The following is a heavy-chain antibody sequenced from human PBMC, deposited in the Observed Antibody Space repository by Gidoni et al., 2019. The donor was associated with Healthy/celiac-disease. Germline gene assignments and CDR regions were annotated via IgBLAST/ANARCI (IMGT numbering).Heavy chain of an antibody. D-gene: IGHD5-12*01. CDR1: GGSFSGYY. Sequence: QVQLQQWGAGLLKPSETLSPTCAVYGGSFSGYYWSWIRQPPGKGLEWMGEINHSGSTNYNPSLKSRVTISVDTSKNQFSLKLSSVTAADTAVYYCARGRGYSGYYGWFDPWGQGTLVTVSS. V-gene: IGHV4-34*01. J-gene: IGHJ5*02. CDR2: INHSGST. CDR3: ARGRGYSGYYGWFDP.